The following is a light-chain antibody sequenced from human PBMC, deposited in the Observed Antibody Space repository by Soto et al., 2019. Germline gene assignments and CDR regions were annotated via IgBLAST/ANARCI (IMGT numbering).Light chain of an antibody. CDR1: NSDVGDYNY. V-gene: IGLV2-11*01. J-gene: IGLJ1*01. Sequence: QSALTQPHSVSGSPGQSVTISCTGTNSDVGDYNYVSWYQQHPGKAPKLMIYDVNKRPSGVPDRFSGSKSGNTASLTISGLQADDEADYYCCSYAGTYTYVFGTVTKVTVL. CDR2: DVN. CDR3: CSYAGTYTYV.